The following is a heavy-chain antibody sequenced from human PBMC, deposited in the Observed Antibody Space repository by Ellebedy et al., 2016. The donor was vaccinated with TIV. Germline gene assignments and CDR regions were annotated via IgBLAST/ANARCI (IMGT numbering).Heavy chain of an antibody. J-gene: IGHJ4*02. V-gene: IGHV3-53*04. D-gene: IGHD3-3*01. CDR1: GFTVSASY. CDR3: SSPGYYGAIDH. Sequence: GESLKISCEASGFTVSASYLSWVRQAPGKGLEWVSTIYSGGSTNYADPVKGRFTISRNSSKNMPYPQMNALRRENTAVYYCSSPGYYGAIDHWGRGTLVTVSS. CDR2: IYSGGST.